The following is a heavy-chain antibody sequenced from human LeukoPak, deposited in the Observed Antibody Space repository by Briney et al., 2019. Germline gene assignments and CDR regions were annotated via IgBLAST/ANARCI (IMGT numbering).Heavy chain of an antibody. V-gene: IGHV1-69*13. D-gene: IGHD6-13*01. J-gene: IGHJ4*02. Sequence: SVKVSCKASGGTFSSYAISWVRQAPGQGLEWMGGIIPIFGTANYAQKFQGRVTVTADESTSTAYMELSSLRSEGTAVYYCASPGYSSSWYVFDYWGQGTLVTVSS. CDR1: GGTFSSYA. CDR2: IIPIFGTA. CDR3: ASPGYSSSWYVFDY.